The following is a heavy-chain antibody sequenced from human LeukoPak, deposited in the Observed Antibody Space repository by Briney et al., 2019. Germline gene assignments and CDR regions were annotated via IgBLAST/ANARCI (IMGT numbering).Heavy chain of an antibody. CDR3: ARCEGLPFYFNS. CDR2: ISGSGITT. D-gene: IGHD3/OR15-3a*01. CDR1: GFTFNDYY. J-gene: IGHJ4*02. V-gene: IGHV3-11*01. Sequence: PGGSLRLSCAASGFTFNDYYMSWIRQAPGKGLEWVSYISGSGITTHYIDSMKGRITISRDNAKNSVYLQMNSLRAEDTAVYYCARCEGLPFYFNSWGQGTLVTVSS.